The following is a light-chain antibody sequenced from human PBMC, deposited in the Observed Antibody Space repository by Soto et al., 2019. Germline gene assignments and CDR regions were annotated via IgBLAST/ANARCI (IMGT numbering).Light chain of an antibody. CDR3: QQRSNWPKT. V-gene: IGKV3D-20*02. Sequence: ELALTQAPGTISLSPGARATLSGSSSQSVTSRYLAWYQQKPGQAPRLLIYGASSRAAGIPDRFSGSGSGTDFTLTISSLEPEDFAVYYCQQRSNWPKTLGPGTKVEI. CDR1: QSVTSRY. J-gene: IGKJ1*01. CDR2: GAS.